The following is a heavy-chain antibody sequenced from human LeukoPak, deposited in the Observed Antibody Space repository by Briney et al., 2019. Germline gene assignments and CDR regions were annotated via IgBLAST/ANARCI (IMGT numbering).Heavy chain of an antibody. J-gene: IGHJ4*02. CDR3: ARAPGGYYFDY. CDR2: IFYSGST. D-gene: IGHD2-8*02. V-gene: IGHV4-59*01. Sequence: PSETLDLTCAASGCTFSTYYWTLIRQAPGKGLEWIGYIFYSGSTNYNPSLESRVTISLDTSKNQFSLKLSSVTAADTAVYYCARAPGGYYFDYWGQGTLVTVSS. CDR1: GCTFSTYY.